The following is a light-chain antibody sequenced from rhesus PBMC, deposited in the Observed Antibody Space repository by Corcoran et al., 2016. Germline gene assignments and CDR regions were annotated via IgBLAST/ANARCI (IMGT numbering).Light chain of an antibody. Sequence: DIQMTQSPSSLSASVGDTVTITCRASQGISNQLDWYQQKPGKAPKPLIYSASNLESGVPSRFSGSGSGTDFTLPINSLPPEDFALYYCQQHNSYPFTFGPGTKLDIK. V-gene: IGKV1S14*01. CDR2: SAS. CDR1: QGISNQ. J-gene: IGKJ3*01. CDR3: QQHNSYPFT.